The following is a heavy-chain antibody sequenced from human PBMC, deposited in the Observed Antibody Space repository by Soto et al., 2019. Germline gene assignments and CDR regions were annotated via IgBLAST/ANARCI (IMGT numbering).Heavy chain of an antibody. D-gene: IGHD5-18*01. Sequence: AGGSLRLSCSSSGFTFSSYAMSWVRQAPGKGLEWVSAISGSGGSTYYADSVKGRFTISRDNSKNTLYLQMNSLRAEDTAVYYCAKHGYSYGYDYWGQGTLVTVSS. CDR3: AKHGYSYGYDY. J-gene: IGHJ4*02. CDR2: ISGSGGST. CDR1: GFTFSSYA. V-gene: IGHV3-23*01.